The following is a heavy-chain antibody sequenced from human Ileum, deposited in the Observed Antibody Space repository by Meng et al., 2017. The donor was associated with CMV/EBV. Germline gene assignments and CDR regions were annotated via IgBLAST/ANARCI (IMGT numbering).Heavy chain of an antibody. V-gene: IGHV1-69*05. D-gene: IGHD4/OR15-4a*01. CDR2: IIPLFGTT. CDR1: GALRSYC. CDR3: VRGMLGIIDYGTSSFDY. J-gene: IGHJ4*02. Sequence: GALRSYCIIWVRQATGQGLEWMGGIIPLFGTTNDARKFRGRVTITTDESRTTADMELTNLRSEDTAVYFCVRGMLGIIDYGTSSFDYWGQGTLVTVSS.